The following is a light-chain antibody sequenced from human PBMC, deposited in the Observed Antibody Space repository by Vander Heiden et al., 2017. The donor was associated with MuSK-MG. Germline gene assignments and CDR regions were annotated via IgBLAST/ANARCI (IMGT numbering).Light chain of an antibody. CDR1: NIGSKS. Sequence: SYVLTQPPSVSVAPGKTARITCGGNNIGSKSVHWYQQQPGQAPVLVIYYDSDRPSGIPERFSGSNSGNTATLTISRVEAGDEADYYCQVWDSSSDHLVVFGGGTKLTVL. J-gene: IGLJ2*01. CDR2: YDS. V-gene: IGLV3-21*04. CDR3: QVWDSSSDHLVV.